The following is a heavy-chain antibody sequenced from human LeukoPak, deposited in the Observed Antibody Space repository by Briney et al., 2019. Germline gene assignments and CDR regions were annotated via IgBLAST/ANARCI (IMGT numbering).Heavy chain of an antibody. Sequence: GGSLRLSCAASGFTFNSYSMNWVRQAPGTGLEWVSSISSTSGYIHYADSVKGRFTISRDNAENSLFLQMNSLRAEDTAVYYCARVRGGNGYSDYWGQGTLVTVSS. D-gene: IGHD3-22*01. CDR3: ARVRGGNGYSDY. CDR1: GFTFNSYS. J-gene: IGHJ4*02. V-gene: IGHV3-21*01. CDR2: ISSTSGYI.